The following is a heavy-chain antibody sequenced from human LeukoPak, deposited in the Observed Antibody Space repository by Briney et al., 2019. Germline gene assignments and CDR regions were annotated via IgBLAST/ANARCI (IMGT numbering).Heavy chain of an antibody. CDR1: GGSISSGGYS. V-gene: IGHV4-30-2*01. D-gene: IGHD2-21*02. CDR2: IYHSGST. CDR3: ARRTPYCGGDCYSEHYYYYGMDV. J-gene: IGHJ6*02. Sequence: SETLSLTCAVSGGSISSGGYSWSWIRQPPGKGLEWIGYIYHSGSTYYNPSLKSRVTISVDRSKNQFSLKLSSVTAAGTAVYYCARRTPYCGGDCYSEHYYYYGMDVWGQGTTVTVSS.